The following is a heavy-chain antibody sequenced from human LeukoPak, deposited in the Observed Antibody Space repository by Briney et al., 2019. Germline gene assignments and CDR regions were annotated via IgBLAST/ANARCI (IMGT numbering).Heavy chain of an antibody. CDR2: ISGDAANT. CDR1: GFTFNGYA. J-gene: IGHJ1*01. D-gene: IGHD2/OR15-2a*01. V-gene: IGHV3-23*01. Sequence: AGGSLRLSCAASGFTFNGYAMSWLRQAPGTGLEWVSAISGDAANTFYAESVKGRFTISKDNLKNILYLQMNGLRAEDTAVYYCAKRDYYDTTTFSPLFQHWGQGALVTVSS. CDR3: AKRDYYDTTTFSPLFQH.